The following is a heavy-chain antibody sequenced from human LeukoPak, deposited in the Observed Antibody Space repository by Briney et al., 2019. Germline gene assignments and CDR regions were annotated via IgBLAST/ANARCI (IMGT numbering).Heavy chain of an antibody. J-gene: IGHJ4*02. V-gene: IGHV1-69*04. CDR3: ARDRGYDSSDYSPTGPLFDY. D-gene: IGHD3-22*01. CDR2: IIPILGIA. CDR1: GGTFSSYA. Sequence: SVKVSCKASGGTFSSYAISWVRQAPGQGLEWMGRIIPILGIANYAQKFRGRVTITADKSTSTAYMELSSLRSEDTAVYYCARDRGYDSSDYSPTGPLFDYWGQGTLVTVSS.